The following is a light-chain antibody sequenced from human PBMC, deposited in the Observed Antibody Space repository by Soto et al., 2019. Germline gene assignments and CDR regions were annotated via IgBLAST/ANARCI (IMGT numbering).Light chain of an antibody. Sequence: EIVLTQSPAPLSLSPGERATLSCRASQGVSNYLAWYQQKPGQAPRLLIYDASTRSSGIPARFSGSGSGTDFTLAISSRHPEDFAVYYCQQHSNWPPVTFGGGTKVEIK. J-gene: IGKJ4*01. CDR1: QGVSNY. V-gene: IGKV3-11*01. CDR3: QQHSNWPPVT. CDR2: DAS.